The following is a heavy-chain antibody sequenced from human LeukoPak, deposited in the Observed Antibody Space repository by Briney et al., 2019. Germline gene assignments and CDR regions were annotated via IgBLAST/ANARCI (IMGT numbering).Heavy chain of an antibody. CDR3: AKDSPSRTATTEVPVDY. CDR2: ISSSSSYI. D-gene: IGHD1/OR15-1a*01. CDR1: GFSFRDYT. Sequence: PGGSLRLSCAASGFSFRDYTMNWVRQAPGKGLEWVASISSSSSYIYFANPVRGRFSISRDNAKNSLYLQMNSLRAEDTAVYYCAKDSPSRTATTEVPVDYWGQGTLVTVSS. V-gene: IGHV3-21*01. J-gene: IGHJ4*02.